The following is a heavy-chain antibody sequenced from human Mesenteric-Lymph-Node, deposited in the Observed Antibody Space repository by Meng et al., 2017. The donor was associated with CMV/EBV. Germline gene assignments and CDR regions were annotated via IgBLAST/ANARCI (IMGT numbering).Heavy chain of an antibody. J-gene: IGHJ6*02. CDR2: IKEDGSEK. CDR3: TTDSVRFLEWSDYYYGMDV. D-gene: IGHD3-3*01. CDR1: VGFTFSNFW. Sequence: GESLKISCAASVGFTFSNFWMNWVRQAPGKGLERVANIKEDGSEKYYVDSVKGRFTISRDNAKNSLHLQMNSLKTEDTAVYYCTTDSVRFLEWSDYYYGMDVWGQGTTVTVSS. V-gene: IGHV3-7*03.